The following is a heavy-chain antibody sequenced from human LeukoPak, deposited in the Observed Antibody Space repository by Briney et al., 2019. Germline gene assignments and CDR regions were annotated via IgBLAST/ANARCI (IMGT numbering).Heavy chain of an antibody. CDR3: ARQTRVRYSYGRNWFDP. CDR1: GGSFSGYY. V-gene: IGHV4-34*01. J-gene: IGHJ5*02. Sequence: IPSETLSLTCAVYGGSFSGYYWSWIRQPPGKGLEWIGEINHSGSTNYNPSLKSRVTISVDTSKNQFSLKLSSVTAADTAVYYCARQTRVRYSYGRNWFDPWGQGTLVTVSS. D-gene: IGHD5-18*01. CDR2: INHSGST.